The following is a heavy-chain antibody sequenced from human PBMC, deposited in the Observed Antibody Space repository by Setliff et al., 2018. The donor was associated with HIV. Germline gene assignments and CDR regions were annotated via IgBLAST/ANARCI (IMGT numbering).Heavy chain of an antibody. J-gene: IGHJ4*02. Sequence: SETLSLTCTVSGASISSYYWNWIRQPTGKGLECIGRIYTSGSTNYNPSLKSRVTMSVDTAKNQCSLKVRSVSAADTDVYYCARDPPGYGDSKDYWGQGMLVTVSS. CDR1: GASISSYY. D-gene: IGHD4-17*01. CDR3: ARDPPGYGDSKDY. CDR2: IYTSGST. V-gene: IGHV4-4*07.